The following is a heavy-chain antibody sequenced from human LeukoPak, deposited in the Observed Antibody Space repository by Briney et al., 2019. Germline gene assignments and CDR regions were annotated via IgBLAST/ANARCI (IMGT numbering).Heavy chain of an antibody. CDR1: VHTLTESS. V-gene: IGHV1-24*01. CDR3: ASPTPVGAFDI. J-gene: IGHJ3*02. D-gene: IGHD2-15*01. CDR2: FDYADGEK. Sequence: GASVKVSCKFSVHTLTESSLNWVRQPPGKGLEWMGYFDYADGEKLSAQNFQGRLTLTGDTSTDTGYMELTSLRSEDTAVYYCASPTPVGAFDIWGQGTMVIVSS.